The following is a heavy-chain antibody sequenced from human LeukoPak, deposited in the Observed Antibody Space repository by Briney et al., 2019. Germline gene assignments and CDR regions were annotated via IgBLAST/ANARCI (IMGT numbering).Heavy chain of an antibody. CDR1: GFTFSSYW. D-gene: IGHD6-13*01. CDR2: IRYDGSNK. CDR3: AKDHRGGSWYYFDY. V-gene: IGHV3-30*02. Sequence: PGGSLRLSCAASGFTFSSYWMSWVRQAPGKGLEWVAFIRYDGSNKYYADSVKGRFTISRDNSKNTLYLQMNSLRAEDTAVYYCAKDHRGGSWYYFDYWGQGTLATVSS. J-gene: IGHJ4*02.